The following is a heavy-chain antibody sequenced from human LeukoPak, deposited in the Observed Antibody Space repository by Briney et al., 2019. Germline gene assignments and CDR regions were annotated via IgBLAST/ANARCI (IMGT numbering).Heavy chain of an antibody. CDR2: IIPIFGTA. Sequence: GASVKVSCKASGYTFTSYAMNWVRQAPGQGLEWMGGIIPIFGTANYAQKFQGRVTITADESTSTAYMELSSLRSEDTAVYYCARGDTAMAYYGMDVWGQGTTVTVSS. J-gene: IGHJ6*02. CDR3: ARGDTAMAYYGMDV. V-gene: IGHV1-69*13. CDR1: GYTFTSYA. D-gene: IGHD5-18*01.